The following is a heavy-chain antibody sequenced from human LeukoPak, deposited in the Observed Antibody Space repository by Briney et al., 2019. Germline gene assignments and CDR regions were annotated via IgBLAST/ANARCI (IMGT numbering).Heavy chain of an antibody. V-gene: IGHV3-7*04. CDR3: ARDGTYTDYDPDFDI. CDR2: IKQDGSEK. CDR1: GFTFSRFW. D-gene: IGHD5-12*01. J-gene: IGHJ4*02. Sequence: GGSLRLSCAASGFTFSRFWMSWVRQAPGKGLEWVANIKQDGSEKYYVDSVKGRFTISRDNAKNSLYLQMNSLRAEDAAVFYCARDGTYTDYDPDFDIWGQGTLVTVSS.